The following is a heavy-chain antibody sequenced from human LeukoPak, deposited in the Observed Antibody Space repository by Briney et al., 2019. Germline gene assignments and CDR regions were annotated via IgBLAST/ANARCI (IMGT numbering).Heavy chain of an antibody. CDR3: VGYCSGGSCYSQQLTATQAGLLDV. D-gene: IGHD2-15*01. V-gene: IGHV4-38-2*02. Sequence: SETLSLTCTVSGYSISSGYYWGWIRQPPGKGLEWIGSIYYSGSTYYNPSLKSRVTISVDTSKNQFSLKLSSVTAADTAVYYCVGYCSGGSCYSQQLTATQAGLLDVWGKGTTVTISS. CDR1: GYSISSGYY. CDR2: IYYSGST. J-gene: IGHJ6*04.